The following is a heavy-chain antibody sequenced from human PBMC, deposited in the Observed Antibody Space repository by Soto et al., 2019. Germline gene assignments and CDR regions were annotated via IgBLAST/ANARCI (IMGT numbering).Heavy chain of an antibody. Sequence: PGGSLRLSCVVSGFTLSTYSINWVRQAPGKGLEWVSSISSRSDIYYADSVKGRFTISGDNAKNSVSLQMNSLRAEDTAVYYCAREYTAWPLAYGLDVWGQGTTVTVSS. V-gene: IGHV3-21*01. J-gene: IGHJ6*02. CDR1: GFTLSTYS. CDR3: AREYTAWPLAYGLDV. CDR2: ISSRSDI. D-gene: IGHD2-2*02.